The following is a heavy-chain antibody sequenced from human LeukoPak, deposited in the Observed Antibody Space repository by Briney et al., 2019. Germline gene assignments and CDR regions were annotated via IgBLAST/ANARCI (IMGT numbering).Heavy chain of an antibody. CDR1: AFTFSSYW. V-gene: IGHV3-74*01. CDR2: INSDGSST. D-gene: IGHD3-9*01. Sequence: GGSLRLSCAASAFTFSSYWMHWVRQAPGKGLVWVSRINSDGSSTSYADSVKGRFTISRDNAKNSLYLQMNSLRAEDTAVYYCARDELSGMGLLRYFDWLLGALDYWGQGTLVTVSS. J-gene: IGHJ4*02. CDR3: ARDELSGMGLLRYFDWLLGALDY.